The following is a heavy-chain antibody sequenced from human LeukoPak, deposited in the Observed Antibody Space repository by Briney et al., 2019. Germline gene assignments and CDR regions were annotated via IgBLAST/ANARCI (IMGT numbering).Heavy chain of an antibody. CDR3: ARDSYYGSGSYSDTLYFDY. CDR1: GYSISSGYY. V-gene: IGHV4-38-2*02. CDR2: IYYSGST. J-gene: IGHJ4*02. Sequence: PSETLSLTCTVSGYSISSGYYWGWIRQPPGKGLEWIGSIYYSGSTYYNPSLKSRVTISVDTSKNQFSLKLSSVTAADTAVYYCARDSYYGSGSYSDTLYFDYWGQGTLVTVSS. D-gene: IGHD3-10*01.